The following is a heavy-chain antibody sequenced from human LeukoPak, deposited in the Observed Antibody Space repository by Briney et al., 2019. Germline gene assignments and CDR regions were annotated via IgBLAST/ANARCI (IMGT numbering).Heavy chain of an antibody. D-gene: IGHD3-9*01. CDR3: ARLTGYSSESWFDP. CDR2: IYYSGTT. CDR1: GGSISSSSYY. Sequence: SETLSLTCIVSGGSISSSSYYWGWIRQAPGKGLEWIGTIYYSGTTYYNPSLKSRVTISVDTSKNQFSLKLSSVTAADTAVYYCARLTGYSSESWFDPWGQGTLVTVSS. V-gene: IGHV4-39*07. J-gene: IGHJ5*02.